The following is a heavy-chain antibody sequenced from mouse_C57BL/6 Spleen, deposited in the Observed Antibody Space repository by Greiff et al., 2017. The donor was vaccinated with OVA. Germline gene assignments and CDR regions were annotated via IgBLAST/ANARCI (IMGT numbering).Heavy chain of an antibody. CDR1: GYAFSSYW. D-gene: IGHD2-3*01. J-gene: IGHJ2*01. CDR3: ARSRDGLYYFDY. V-gene: IGHV1-80*01. CDR2: IYPGDGDT. Sequence: VQLVESGAELVKPGASVKISCKASGYAFSSYWMNWVKQRPGKGLEWIGQIYPGDGDTNYNGKFKGKATLTADKSSSTAYMQLSSLTSEDSAVYFCARSRDGLYYFDYWGQGTTLTVSS.